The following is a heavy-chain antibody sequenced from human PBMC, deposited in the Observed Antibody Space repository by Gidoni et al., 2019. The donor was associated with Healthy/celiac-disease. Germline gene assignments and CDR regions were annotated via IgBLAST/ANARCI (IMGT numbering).Heavy chain of an antibody. J-gene: IGHJ5*02. CDR1: GGSISSSSYY. V-gene: IGHV4-39*01. CDR2: IYYSGST. Sequence: QLQLQESGPGLVKPSETLSLTCTVSGGSISSSSYYWGWIRQPPGKGLEWIGSIYYSGSTYYNPSLKSRVTISVDTSKNQFSLKLSSVTAADTAVYYCARPKTGTYSSGWYWFDPWGQGTLVTVSS. CDR3: ARPKTGTYSSGWYWFDP. D-gene: IGHD6-19*01.